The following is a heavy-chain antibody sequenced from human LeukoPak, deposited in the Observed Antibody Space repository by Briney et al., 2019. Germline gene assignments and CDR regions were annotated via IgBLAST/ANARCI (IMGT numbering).Heavy chain of an antibody. Sequence: GGSLRLSCAASGFTFSSYAMSWVRQAPGQGLEWMGGIIPIFGTANYAQKFQGRVTITTDESTSTAYMELSSLRSEDTAVYYCARGGYSYGLEAPQWFDPWGQGTLVTVSS. CDR1: GFTFSSYA. CDR3: ARGGYSYGLEAPQWFDP. CDR2: IIPIFGTA. J-gene: IGHJ5*02. V-gene: IGHV1-69*05. D-gene: IGHD5-18*01.